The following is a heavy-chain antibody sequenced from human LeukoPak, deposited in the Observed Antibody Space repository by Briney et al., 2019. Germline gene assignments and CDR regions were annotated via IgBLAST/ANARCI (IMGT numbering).Heavy chain of an antibody. J-gene: IGHJ3*02. D-gene: IGHD6-13*01. CDR1: GGSISSGDYY. Sequence: SETLSLTCTVSGGSISSGDYYWSWIRQPAGKGLEWIGRIYTSGSTNYNPSLKSRVTMSVDTSKNQFSLKLSSVTAADTAVYYCARLYSSDAFDIWGQGTMLTISS. CDR2: IYTSGST. CDR3: ARLYSSDAFDI. V-gene: IGHV4-61*02.